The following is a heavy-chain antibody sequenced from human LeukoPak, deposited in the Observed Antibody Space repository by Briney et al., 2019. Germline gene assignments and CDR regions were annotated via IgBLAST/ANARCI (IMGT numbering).Heavy chain of an antibody. CDR2: MNPNNGNT. D-gene: IGHD2-2*02. CDR3: VRDGEGAAISVNYWFDP. CDR1: GFTFTSYD. Sequence: ASVKVSCKASGFTFTSYDINWVRQAAGQGLEWMGWMNPNNGNTGYAQKFQGRVTMTRDTTISTAYMELRSLRSEDTAVYYCVRDGEGAAISVNYWFDPWGQGTLVTVSS. V-gene: IGHV1-8*01. J-gene: IGHJ5*02.